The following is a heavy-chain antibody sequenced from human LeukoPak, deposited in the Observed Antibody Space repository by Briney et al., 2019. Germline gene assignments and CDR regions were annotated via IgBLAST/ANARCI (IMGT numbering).Heavy chain of an antibody. CDR3: ARTTVDIVVVPAAQIVDY. CDR1: GYTFTSYG. Sequence: ASVKVSCKASGYTFTSYGISWVRQAPGQGLEWMGWISAYNGNTNYAQKLQGRVTMTTDPSTSTAYMELRSLRSADTAVYYCARTTVDIVVVPAAQIVDYWGQGTLVTVSS. J-gene: IGHJ4*02. D-gene: IGHD2-2*03. CDR2: ISAYNGNT. V-gene: IGHV1-18*01.